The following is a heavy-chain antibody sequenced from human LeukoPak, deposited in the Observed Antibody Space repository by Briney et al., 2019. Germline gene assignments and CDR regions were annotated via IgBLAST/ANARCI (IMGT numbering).Heavy chain of an antibody. D-gene: IGHD2-15*01. V-gene: IGHV4-59*01. CDR2: IYYSGST. Sequence: PSETLSLTCTVSGGSISSYYWSWIRQPPGKGLEWIGYIYYSGSTNSNPSLKSRVTISVDTSKNQFSLKLSSVTAADTAVYYCARGGWRLDYWGQGTLVTVSS. J-gene: IGHJ4*02. CDR3: ARGGWRLDY. CDR1: GGSISSYY.